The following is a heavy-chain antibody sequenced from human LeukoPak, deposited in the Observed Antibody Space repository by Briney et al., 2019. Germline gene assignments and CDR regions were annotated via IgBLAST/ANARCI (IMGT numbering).Heavy chain of an antibody. CDR1: GGSISSGGYY. D-gene: IGHD6-6*01. V-gene: IGHV3-7*01. J-gene: IGHJ4*02. Sequence: ETLSLTCTVSGGSISSGGYYWSWVRQHPGKGLEWVANIKQDGGEKYYVDSVKGRFTISRDNTKNSLSLQMNSLRAEDTAVYYCARVGLAARPGVSSYWGQGTLVTVSS. CDR3: ARVGLAARPGVSSY. CDR2: IKQDGGEK.